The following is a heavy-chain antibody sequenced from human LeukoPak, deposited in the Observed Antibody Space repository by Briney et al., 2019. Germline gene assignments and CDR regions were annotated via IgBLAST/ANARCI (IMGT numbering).Heavy chain of an antibody. CDR1: GGSISSSSYY. CDR2: IYYSGST. CDR3: ARDPIAAAGTYDY. D-gene: IGHD6-13*01. V-gene: IGHV4-39*07. Sequence: KPSETLSLTCTVSGGSISSSSYYWGWIRQPPGKGLEWIGSIYYSGSTYYNPSLKSRVTISVDTSKNQFSLKLSSVTAADTAVYYCARDPIAAAGTYDYWGQGTLVTVSS. J-gene: IGHJ4*02.